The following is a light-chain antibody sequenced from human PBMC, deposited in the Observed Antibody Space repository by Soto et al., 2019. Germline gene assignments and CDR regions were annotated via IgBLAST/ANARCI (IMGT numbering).Light chain of an antibody. J-gene: IGLJ3*02. CDR1: SSDVGSYNL. CDR2: EGS. V-gene: IGLV2-23*01. CDR3: CSYSGSSTWV. Sequence: QSALTQPASVSGSPGQSITISCTGTSSDVGSYNLVSWYQQHPGKAPKLMIYEGSKRPSGVSNRFSGSKSGNTASLTISGRQAEDEADDYCCSYSGSSTWVFGGGTKLTVL.